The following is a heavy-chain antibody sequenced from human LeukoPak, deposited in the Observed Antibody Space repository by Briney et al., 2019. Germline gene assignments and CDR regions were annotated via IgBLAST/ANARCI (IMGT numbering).Heavy chain of an antibody. CDR1: GVSISSGSNY. J-gene: IGHJ5*02. V-gene: IGHV4-39*07. Sequence: KSSETLSLTCSVSGVSISSGSNYWGWIRQPPGKTLEWIGSIYSSGSTYYNPSLKSRVIILFDTAKNHFSLNLSSVTAADTAVYYCAREVDAAAAYNWFDPWGQGTLVTVSS. D-gene: IGHD2-2*01. CDR2: IYSSGST. CDR3: AREVDAAAAYNWFDP.